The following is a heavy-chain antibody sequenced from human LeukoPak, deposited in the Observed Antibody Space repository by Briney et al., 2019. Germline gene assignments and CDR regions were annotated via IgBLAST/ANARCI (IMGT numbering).Heavy chain of an antibody. Sequence: GGSLRLSCAASGFTFSNAWMSWVRQAPGKGLEWVGRIKSKTDGGTTDYAAPVKGRFTISRDDSKNTLYLQMNSLKTEDTAVYYCTTDHRGYYYDTRLGFDYWGQGTLVTVSS. D-gene: IGHD3-22*01. J-gene: IGHJ4*02. CDR3: TTDHRGYYYDTRLGFDY. CDR1: GFTFSNAW. CDR2: IKSKTDGGTT. V-gene: IGHV3-15*01.